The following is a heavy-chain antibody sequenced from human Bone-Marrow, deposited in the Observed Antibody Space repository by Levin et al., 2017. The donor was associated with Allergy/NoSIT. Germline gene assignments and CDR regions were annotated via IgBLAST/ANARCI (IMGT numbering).Heavy chain of an antibody. Sequence: SVKVSCKASGGTFSSYTISWVRQAPGQGLEWMGRIIPILGIANYALKFQGRVTITADKSTSTAYMELSSLRSEDTAVYYCARCKQQLTYGMDVWGQGTTVTVSS. CDR2: IIPILGIA. CDR3: ARCKQQLTYGMDV. D-gene: IGHD6-13*01. V-gene: IGHV1-69*02. J-gene: IGHJ6*02. CDR1: GGTFSSYT.